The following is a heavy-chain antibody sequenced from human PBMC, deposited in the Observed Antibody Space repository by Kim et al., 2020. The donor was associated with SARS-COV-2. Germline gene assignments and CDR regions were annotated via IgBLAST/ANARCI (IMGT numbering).Heavy chain of an antibody. D-gene: IGHD3-10*01. Sequence: GGSLRLSCAASGFTFDDYAMHWVRQAPGKGLEWVPGISWNSGSIGYADSVKGRFTISRDNAKNSLYLQMNSLRAEDTALYYCAKDRGTYYYGSGSYTGGMVVWGQGTTVTVSS. V-gene: IGHV3-9*01. CDR1: GFTFDDYA. J-gene: IGHJ6*02. CDR2: ISWNSGSI. CDR3: AKDRGTYYYGSGSYTGGMVV.